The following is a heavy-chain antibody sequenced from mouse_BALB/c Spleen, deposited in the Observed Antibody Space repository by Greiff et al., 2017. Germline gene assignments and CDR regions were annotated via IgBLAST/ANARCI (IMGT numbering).Heavy chain of an antibody. Sequence: QVQLQQPGAELVKPGASVKLSCKASGYTFTSYWMHWVKQRPGQGLEWIGEINPSNGRTNYNEKFKSKATLTVDKSSSTAYMQLSSLTSEDSAVYYCAREGYYDDGSFDYWGQGTTLTVSS. CDR3: AREGYYDDGSFDY. V-gene: IGHV1S81*02. J-gene: IGHJ2*01. CDR2: INPSNGRT. CDR1: GYTFTSYW. D-gene: IGHD2-3*01.